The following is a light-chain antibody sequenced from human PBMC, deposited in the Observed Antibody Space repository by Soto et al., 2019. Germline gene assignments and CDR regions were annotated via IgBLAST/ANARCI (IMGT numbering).Light chain of an antibody. CDR1: QRVASD. J-gene: IGKJ1*01. CDR3: QQYLNSPRT. V-gene: IGKV3-20*01. Sequence: VLTQSPGTLSLSPGEGATLSCRASQRVASDLAWYLQKPGQPPRLLIYDAYIRATGIPDRISGCGSERDFTLTISRLEPEDAAVYYCQQYLNSPRTFGQGTKLEIK. CDR2: DAY.